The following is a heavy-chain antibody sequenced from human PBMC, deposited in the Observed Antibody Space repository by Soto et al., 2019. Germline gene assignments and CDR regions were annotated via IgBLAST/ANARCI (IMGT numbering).Heavy chain of an antibody. J-gene: IGHJ4*02. Sequence: SETLSLTCAVYGGSFSGYYWSWIRQPPGKGLEWIGEINHSGSTNYNPSLKSRVTISVDTSKNQFSLKLSSGTAADTAVYYCARAPGYYDSSGYYYYWGQGTLVTVSS. D-gene: IGHD3-22*01. CDR3: ARAPGYYDSSGYYYY. CDR2: INHSGST. V-gene: IGHV4-34*01. CDR1: GGSFSGYY.